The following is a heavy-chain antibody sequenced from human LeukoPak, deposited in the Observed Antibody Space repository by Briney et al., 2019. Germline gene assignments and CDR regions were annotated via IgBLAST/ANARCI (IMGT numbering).Heavy chain of an antibody. CDR3: ASTVTGGFDY. Sequence: GGSLRLSCAASGFTFSTCSMNWVRQAPGKGLEWVSYISSSSSTIYYADSVKGRFTISRDNAKNSLYLQVYSLRDEDTAVYYCASTVTGGFDYWGQGTPVTVSS. CDR2: ISSSSSTI. D-gene: IGHD4-17*01. V-gene: IGHV3-48*02. CDR1: GFTFSTCS. J-gene: IGHJ4*02.